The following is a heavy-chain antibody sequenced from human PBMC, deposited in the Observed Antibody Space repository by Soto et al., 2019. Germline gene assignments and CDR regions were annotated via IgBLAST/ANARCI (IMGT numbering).Heavy chain of an antibody. J-gene: IGHJ4*02. Sequence: EVQLVESGGGLVKPGGSLRLSCAASGFTFSNAWMNWVRQAPGKGLEWVGRIKSKTDGGTTDYAAPVKGRFTISRDDSKNTLYLQMNSLKTEDTAVYYCTTDPEVNESSGYGRSAIQLHDYWGQGTLVTVSS. CDR3: TTDPEVNESSGYGRSAIQLHDY. CDR2: IKSKTDGGTT. CDR1: GFTFSNAW. V-gene: IGHV3-15*07. D-gene: IGHD3-22*01.